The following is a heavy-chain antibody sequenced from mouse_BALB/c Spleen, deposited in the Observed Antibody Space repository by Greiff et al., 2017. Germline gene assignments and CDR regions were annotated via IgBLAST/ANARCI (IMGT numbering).Heavy chain of an antibody. CDR1: GFTFSDYY. V-gene: IGHV5-4*02. D-gene: IGHD3-1*01. Sequence: EVQRVESGGGLVKPGGSLKLSCAASGFTFSDYYMYWVRQTPEKRLEWVATISDGGSYTYYPDSVKGRFTISRDNAKNNLYLQMSSLKSEDTAMYYCARDSGLDYWGQGTTLTVSS. CDR2: ISDGGSYT. J-gene: IGHJ2*01. CDR3: ARDSGLDY.